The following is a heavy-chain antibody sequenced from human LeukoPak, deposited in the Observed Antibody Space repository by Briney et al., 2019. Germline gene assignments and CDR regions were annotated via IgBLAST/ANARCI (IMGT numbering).Heavy chain of an antibody. J-gene: IGHJ4*02. CDR3: ARRSAIAEGNYFDY. D-gene: IGHD2-2*02. CDR1: GFTFSSYS. Sequence: PGGSLRLSCAASGFTFSSYSMNWVRQAPGKGLEWVSSISSSSSYIYYADSVKGRFTISRDNAKNSLYLQMNSLRAEDTAVYYCARRSAIAEGNYFDYWGQGTLVTVSS. V-gene: IGHV3-21*01. CDR2: ISSSSSYI.